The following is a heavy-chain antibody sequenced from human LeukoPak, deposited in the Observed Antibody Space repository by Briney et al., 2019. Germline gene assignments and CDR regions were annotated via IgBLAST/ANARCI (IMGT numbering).Heavy chain of an antibody. CDR2: IGISSGNT. Sequence: GGSLRLSCAASGFNFIDYSMNWVRQAPGKGLEWISYIGISSGNTKYADSVKGRFTISRDKARNSLYLQMNSLRVEDTAVYYCAREHRYAFDNWGHGTLVTVS. J-gene: IGHJ4*01. D-gene: IGHD5-12*01. CDR1: GFNFIDYS. V-gene: IGHV3-48*01. CDR3: AREHRYAFDN.